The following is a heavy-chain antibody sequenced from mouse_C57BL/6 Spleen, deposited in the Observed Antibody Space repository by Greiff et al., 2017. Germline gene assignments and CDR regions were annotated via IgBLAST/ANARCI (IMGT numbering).Heavy chain of an antibody. Sequence: VPLQQSGPGLVAPSQSLSITCTVSGFSLTSYAISWVRQPPGKGLEWLGVIWTGGGTNYNSALKSRLSISKDNSKSQVFLRMNSLQTDDTAKYDCARAYSNYNSMDYWGQGTSVTVSS. CDR1: GFSLTSYA. J-gene: IGHJ4*01. V-gene: IGHV2-9-1*01. D-gene: IGHD2-5*01. CDR2: IWTGGGT. CDR3: ARAYSNYNSMDY.